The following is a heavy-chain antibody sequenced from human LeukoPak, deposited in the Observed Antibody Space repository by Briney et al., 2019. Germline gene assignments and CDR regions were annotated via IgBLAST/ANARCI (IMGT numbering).Heavy chain of an antibody. Sequence: PGGSLRLSCAASGFTLSSYWMMWARQAPGKGLEWVANINHDGSEKNYVDSVKGRFTISRDNAKSSLYLQMDSLRVEDTAVYYCVTDRPYTRSSRSIRFDYWGQGILVSVPS. J-gene: IGHJ4*02. V-gene: IGHV3-7*01. CDR3: VTDRPYTRSSRSIRFDY. CDR1: GFTLSSYW. D-gene: IGHD3-22*01. CDR2: INHDGSEK.